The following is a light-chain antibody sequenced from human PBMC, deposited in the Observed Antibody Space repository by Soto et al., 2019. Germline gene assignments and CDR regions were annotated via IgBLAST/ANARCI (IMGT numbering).Light chain of an antibody. CDR1: SSDVGGYNY. CDR2: EVN. J-gene: IGLJ1*01. V-gene: IGLV2-14*01. CDR3: SSYTTRSTV. Sequence: QSVLTQPRSVSGSPGQSITISCSGTSSDVGGYNYVSWYQQHPGKAPKLMIYEVNNRPSGVSNRFSGSKSGNTASLTISGLQAEDEADYYCSSYTTRSTVFGTGTKVTVL.